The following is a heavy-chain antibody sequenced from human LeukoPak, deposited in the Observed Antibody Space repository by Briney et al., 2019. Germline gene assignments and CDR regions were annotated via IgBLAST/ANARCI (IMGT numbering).Heavy chain of an antibody. J-gene: IGHJ4*02. CDR3: GGEGRGGIAVY. V-gene: IGHV3-30*03. CDR1: GFTFSSYG. Sequence: QPGRSLRLSCAASGFTFSSYGMHWVRQAPGKGLEWVAVISYDGSNKYYADSVKGRFTISRDNSKNTLYLQMNSLRAEDTAVYYGGGEGRGGIAVYWGQGTLVTVSS. D-gene: IGHD6-19*01. CDR2: ISYDGSNK.